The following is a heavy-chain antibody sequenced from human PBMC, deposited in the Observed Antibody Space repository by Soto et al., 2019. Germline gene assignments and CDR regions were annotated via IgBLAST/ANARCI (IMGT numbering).Heavy chain of an antibody. CDR2: MNPNSGNT. J-gene: IGHJ4*02. CDR3: ARDRPSNYFDRSGYCPLDY. D-gene: IGHD3-22*01. CDR1: GYTFTSYD. V-gene: IGHV1-8*01. Sequence: ASVKVSCKASGYTFTSYDINWVRQATGQGLEWMGWMNPNSGNTGYAQKFQGRVTMTRNTSISTAYMELSSLRSEDTAVYYCARDRPSNYFDRSGYCPLDYRGKGTLVSVSS.